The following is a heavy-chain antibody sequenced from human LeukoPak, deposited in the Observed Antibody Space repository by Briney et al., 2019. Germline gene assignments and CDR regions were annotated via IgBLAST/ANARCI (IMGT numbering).Heavy chain of an antibody. CDR1: GGTFSSYA. V-gene: IGHV1-69*04. Sequence: ASVKVSCKASGGTFSSYAISWVRQAPGQGLEWMGRIIPILGIANYAQKFQGRVTITADKSTSTAYMELSSLRSEDTAVYYCARERGSPRGGQFDYWGQGTLVTVSS. CDR3: ARERGSPRGGQFDY. CDR2: IIPILGIA. D-gene: IGHD3-10*01. J-gene: IGHJ4*02.